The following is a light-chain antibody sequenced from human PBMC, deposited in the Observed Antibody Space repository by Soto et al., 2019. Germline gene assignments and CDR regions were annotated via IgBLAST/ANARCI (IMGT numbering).Light chain of an antibody. CDR3: QQYGVSPRT. CDR1: QTIIRTY. J-gene: IGKJ1*01. CDR2: DIS. Sequence: EIVLTQSPGTLSLSPGERATLSCRASQTIIRTYLAWFQQKPGQAPRLLIYDISTRATGIPDRFSGSGSGTDFTLTINTLEPDDFAVYYCQQYGVSPRTFGQGTKVEIK. V-gene: IGKV3-20*01.